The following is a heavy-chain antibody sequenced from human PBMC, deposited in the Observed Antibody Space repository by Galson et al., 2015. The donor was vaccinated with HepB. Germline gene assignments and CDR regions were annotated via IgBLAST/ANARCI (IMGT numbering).Heavy chain of an antibody. CDR1: GFTSSHYG. V-gene: IGHV3-30*02. CDR2: IQYNGFTK. Sequence: SLRLSCAESGFTSSHYGTHWARQAPGKGLEWVAYIQYNGFTKYYGDSVTGRFTISRDNCKNTLYLQMNRLRPQDTALYHCARNTPASGYHGLQYGGQGSLVTVSS. J-gene: IGHJ4*02. CDR3: ARNTPASGYHGLQY. D-gene: IGHD6-25*01.